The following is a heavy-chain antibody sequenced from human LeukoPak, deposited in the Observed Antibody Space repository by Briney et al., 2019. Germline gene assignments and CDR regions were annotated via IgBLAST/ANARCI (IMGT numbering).Heavy chain of an antibody. J-gene: IGHJ6*03. CDR2: IYVTGT. Sequence: SETLSLTCTVSGGSISGFSWSWIRQSPGKGLEWIGYIYVTGTRYNPYLQSRVTISVDRSRNQFFLKMSSVTAADTAVYYCARHIGGGIEDMDVWGKGTKVIVSS. CDR3: ARHIGGGIEDMDV. D-gene: IGHD3-16*02. V-gene: IGHV4-59*08. CDR1: GGSISGFS.